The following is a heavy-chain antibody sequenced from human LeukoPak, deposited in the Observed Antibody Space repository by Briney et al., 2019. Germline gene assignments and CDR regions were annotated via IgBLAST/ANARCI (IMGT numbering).Heavy chain of an antibody. CDR3: ARERTVDPYMDV. V-gene: IGHV4-59*01. D-gene: IGHD4-23*01. Sequence: PSGTLSLTCSVSGGSIRSYYWSWIRQPPGKGLEWIGYIYHSGTTNYNPSLKSRVAMSVDTSKNQFSLKMTSVTAADTAVYYCARERTVDPYMDVWGKGTTVTVSS. CDR1: GGSIRSYY. CDR2: IYHSGTT. J-gene: IGHJ6*03.